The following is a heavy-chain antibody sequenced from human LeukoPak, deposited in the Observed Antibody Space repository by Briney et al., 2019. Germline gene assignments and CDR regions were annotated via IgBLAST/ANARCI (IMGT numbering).Heavy chain of an antibody. Sequence: SVKVSCKTSADIFSSYAINWVRQAPGQGLEWMGRIIPLTGVVNIGQKLQTRVTISADKSTSTAYMEVSSLRFEDTAVYFCARERRCSAGSCYAADLDSWGQGTLVTVSS. CDR3: ARERRCSAGSCYAADLDS. D-gene: IGHD2-15*01. CDR1: ADIFSSYA. V-gene: IGHV1-69*04. CDR2: IIPLTGVV. J-gene: IGHJ4*02.